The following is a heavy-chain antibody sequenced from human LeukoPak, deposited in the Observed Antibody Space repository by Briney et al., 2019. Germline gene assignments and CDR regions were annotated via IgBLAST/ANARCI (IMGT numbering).Heavy chain of an antibody. CDR3: AREGSVHREDYALFDY. CDR2: IYYSGST. J-gene: IGHJ4*02. CDR1: GGSISSYY. V-gene: IGHV4-59*12. D-gene: IGHD4-17*01. Sequence: PSETLSLTCTVSGGSISSYYWSWIRQPPGKGLEWIGYIYYSGSTYYNPSLKSRVTISVDTSKNQFSLKLSSVTAADTAVYYCAREGSVHREDYALFDYWGQGTLVTVSS.